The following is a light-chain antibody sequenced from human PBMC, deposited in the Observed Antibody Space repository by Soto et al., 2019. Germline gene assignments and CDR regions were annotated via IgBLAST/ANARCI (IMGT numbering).Light chain of an antibody. CDR3: QQDGRSPRT. V-gene: IGKV3-20*01. CDR1: ERVSDD. J-gene: IGKJ1*01. CDR2: RTS. Sequence: ILLTRSPANLSVPPAERTPLSCRASERVSDDLAWYQQKPGQAPRLLIYRTSSRATGIPDRFSGSESETDFTLTISRLEPDESVVYYCQQDGRSPRTFGPGTKVDIK.